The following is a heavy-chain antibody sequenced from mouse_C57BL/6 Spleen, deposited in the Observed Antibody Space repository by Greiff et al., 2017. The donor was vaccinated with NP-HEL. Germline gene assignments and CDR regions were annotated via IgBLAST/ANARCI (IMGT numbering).Heavy chain of an antibody. J-gene: IGHJ4*01. D-gene: IGHD2-3*01. CDR1: GYTFTDYY. CDR2: INPYNGGT. Sequence: EVQLQQSGPVLVKPGASVKMSCKASGYTFTDYYMNWVKQSHGKSLEWIGVINPYNGGTSYKQKFKGKATLTVDKSSSTAYMELNSLTSEDSAVYYCARIPDGYYPYYYAMDYWGQGTSVTVSS. CDR3: ARIPDGYYPYYYAMDY. V-gene: IGHV1-19*01.